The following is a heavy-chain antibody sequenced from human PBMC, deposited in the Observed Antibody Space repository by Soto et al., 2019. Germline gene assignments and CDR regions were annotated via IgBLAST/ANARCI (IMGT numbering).Heavy chain of an antibody. CDR2: IYYSGST. CDR1: GGSISSYY. V-gene: IGHV4-59*12. CDR3: ARGDVDTAMAGFDY. D-gene: IGHD5-18*01. Sequence: PSETLSLTCTVSGGSISSYYWSWIRQPPGKGLEWIGYIYYSGSTNYNPSLKSRVTISVDTSKNQFSLKLSSVTAAETAVYYCARGDVDTAMAGFDYWGQGTLVTISS. J-gene: IGHJ4*02.